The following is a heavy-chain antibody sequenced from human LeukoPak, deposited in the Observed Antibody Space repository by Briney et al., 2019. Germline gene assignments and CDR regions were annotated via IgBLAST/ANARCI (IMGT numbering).Heavy chain of an antibody. Sequence: GGSLRLSCAASGFTFDDYAMHWVRQAPGKGLEWVSLISGDGSSTYYADSVKGRFTISRDNGKTSLYLQMNSLRTEDSALYYCANLFGYSGYDLDYYFDYWGQGTLVTVSS. J-gene: IGHJ4*02. CDR3: ANLFGYSGYDLDYYFDY. V-gene: IGHV3-43*02. CDR1: GFTFDDYA. D-gene: IGHD5-12*01. CDR2: ISGDGSST.